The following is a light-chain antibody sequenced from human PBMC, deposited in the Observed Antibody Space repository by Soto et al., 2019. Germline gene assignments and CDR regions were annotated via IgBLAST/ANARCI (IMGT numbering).Light chain of an antibody. CDR2: AAS. V-gene: IGKV1-12*01. J-gene: IGKJ4*01. CDR3: QQTTSFPLT. CDR1: QSIVSW. Sequence: DNQMTQSPSSVSSSVGDRVTITCRASQSIVSWLAWYQQKPGKAPKLLIYAASNLQSGVPLRFSGSGSGTDFTLTISSLQPEDFATYYCQQTTSFPLTFGGGTKVEIK.